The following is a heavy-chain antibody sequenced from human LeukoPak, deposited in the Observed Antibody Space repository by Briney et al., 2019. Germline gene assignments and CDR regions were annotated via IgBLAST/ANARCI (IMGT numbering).Heavy chain of an antibody. Sequence: SETLSLTCTVSGGSISSYYWSWIRQPPGKGLEWIGYIYYSGSTNYNPSLKSRVTISVDTSKNQFSLKLSSVTAADTAVYYCARDSFLGGYDVFDYWGQGTLVTVSS. CDR1: GGSISSYY. J-gene: IGHJ4*02. D-gene: IGHD5-12*01. CDR3: ARDSFLGGYDVFDY. CDR2: IYYSGST. V-gene: IGHV4-59*01.